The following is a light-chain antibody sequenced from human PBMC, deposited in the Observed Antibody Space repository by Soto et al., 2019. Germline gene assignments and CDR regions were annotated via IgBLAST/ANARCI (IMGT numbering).Light chain of an antibody. CDR3: QQCGSSST. CDR2: DAS. CDR1: QSVSSY. V-gene: IGKV3-11*01. J-gene: IGKJ5*01. Sequence: EIVLTQSPATLSLSPGERATLSCRASQSVSSYLAWYQQKPGQAPRLLIYDASNRATGISARFSGSGSGTDFTLTISRLEPEDFAVYYCQQCGSSSTFGQGTRLETK.